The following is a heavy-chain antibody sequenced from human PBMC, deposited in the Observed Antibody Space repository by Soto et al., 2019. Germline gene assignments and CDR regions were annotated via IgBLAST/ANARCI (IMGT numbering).Heavy chain of an antibody. Sequence: EAQLLESGGELIQPGGSLRLSCAASGFTYSSHCMSWVRQAPGKGLEWIAGLSRGGGSTYYADSVKGRFTISRDNSKNTLDLITNSLRVEDTALYYCARDGQYRTDGFDIWGQGTMVTVSS. CDR1: GFTYSSHC. D-gene: IGHD5-12*01. CDR3: ARDGQYRTDGFDI. V-gene: IGHV3-23*01. J-gene: IGHJ3*02. CDR2: LSRGGGST.